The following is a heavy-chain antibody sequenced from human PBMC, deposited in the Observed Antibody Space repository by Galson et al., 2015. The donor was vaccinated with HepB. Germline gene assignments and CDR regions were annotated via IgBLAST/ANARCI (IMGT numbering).Heavy chain of an antibody. J-gene: IGHJ4*02. V-gene: IGHV3-30-3*01. D-gene: IGHD2-2*01. CDR1: GFTFSSYA. CDR2: ISYDGSNK. Sequence: SLRLSCAASGFTFSSYAMHWVRQAPGKGLEWVAVISYDGSNKYYADSVKGRFTISRDNSKNTLYLQMNSLRAEDTAVYYCAREASGSTSIDYWGQGTLVTVSS. CDR3: AREASGSTSIDY.